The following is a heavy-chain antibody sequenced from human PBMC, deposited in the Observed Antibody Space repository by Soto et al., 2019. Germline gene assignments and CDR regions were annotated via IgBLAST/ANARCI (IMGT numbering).Heavy chain of an antibody. D-gene: IGHD2-2*01. CDR3: AGTRGYCSSTSCRFDY. CDR2: IYYSGST. J-gene: IGHJ4*02. Sequence: SETLSLTCTVSGGSISSYYWSWIRQPPGKGLEWIGYIYYSGSTNYNPSLKSRVTISVDTSKNQFSLKLSSVTAADTAVYYCAGTRGYCSSTSCRFDYWGQGTLVTVSS. CDR1: GGSISSYY. V-gene: IGHV4-59*08.